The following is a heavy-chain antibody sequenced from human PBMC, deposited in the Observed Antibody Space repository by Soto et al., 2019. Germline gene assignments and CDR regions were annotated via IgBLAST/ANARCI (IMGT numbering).Heavy chain of an antibody. J-gene: IGHJ3*01. CDR2: IDPTDSFT. V-gene: IGHV5-10-1*01. D-gene: IGHD2-15*01. CDR3: ARPASGGSRDAFAV. CDR1: GYKFTTFW. Sequence: GESLKISCKASGYKFTTFWLNWVRQTPGKGLEWLGRIDPTDSFTNYSPPFEGHVTISVDRSISTAYLQWNSLQASDTAIYYCARPASGGSRDAFAVWGQGTRVIVSS.